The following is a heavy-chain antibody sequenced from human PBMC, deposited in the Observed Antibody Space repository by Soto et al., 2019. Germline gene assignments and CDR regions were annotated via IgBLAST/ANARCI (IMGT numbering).Heavy chain of an antibody. V-gene: IGHV4-59*01. CDR2: IYYSGST. Sequence: ETLSLTCTVSGGSISSFYWNWISQPPGKGLEWIGYIYYSGSTNYNPSLKSRVTISVDTSKNQFSLKLSSVTAADTAVYYCARDRGIVGARYYYYGMDVWGQGTTVTVSS. CDR3: ARDRGIVGARYYYYGMDV. D-gene: IGHD1-26*01. J-gene: IGHJ6*02. CDR1: GGSISSFY.